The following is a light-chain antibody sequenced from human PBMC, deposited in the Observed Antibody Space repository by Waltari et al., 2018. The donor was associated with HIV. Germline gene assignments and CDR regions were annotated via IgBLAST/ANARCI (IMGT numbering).Light chain of an antibody. CDR2: EVS. CDR1: SSDIATYNL. V-gene: IGLV2-23*02. J-gene: IGLJ3*02. Sequence: QSALTQPASVSGSPGQSITMSCPGISSDIATYNLVSWYQHHPGKAHKLMIFEVSKRPSVVSDRFSDFKSGNTASLTISGLQAEDEADYYCCSYAGSSSWVFGGGTKLTVL. CDR3: CSYAGSSSWV.